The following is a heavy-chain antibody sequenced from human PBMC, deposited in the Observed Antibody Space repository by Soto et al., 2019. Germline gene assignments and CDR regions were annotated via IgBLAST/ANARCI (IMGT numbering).Heavy chain of an antibody. CDR1: GGSFSGYY. CDR3: ARHRPLAYSSSWYVGYFDY. J-gene: IGHJ4*02. CDR2: IYYSGST. D-gene: IGHD6-13*01. V-gene: IGHV4-59*08. Sequence: SETLSLTCAVYGGSFSGYYWIWIRQPPGKGLEWIGYIYYSGSTNYNPSLKSRVTISADTSKNQFSLKLSSVTAADTAVYYCARHRPLAYSSSWYVGYFDYWGQGTLVTVSS.